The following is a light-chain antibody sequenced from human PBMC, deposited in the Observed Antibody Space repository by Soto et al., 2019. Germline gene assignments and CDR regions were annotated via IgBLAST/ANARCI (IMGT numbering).Light chain of an antibody. CDR3: CSYAGSSFSPYV. CDR1: SSDFGSHNL. V-gene: IGLV2-23*01. Sequence: QSALTQPASVSGSPGQSIAISCTGTSSDFGSHNLVSWYQQHPGKAPKLMIYEGSKRPSGVSDRFSGSKSGNTASLTISGLQAEDEADYYCCSYAGSSFSPYVFGAGTKLTVL. J-gene: IGLJ1*01. CDR2: EGS.